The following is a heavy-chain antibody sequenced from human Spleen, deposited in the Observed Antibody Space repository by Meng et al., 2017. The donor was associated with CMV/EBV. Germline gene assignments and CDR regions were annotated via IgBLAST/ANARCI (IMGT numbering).Heavy chain of an antibody. J-gene: IGHJ4*02. CDR3: ASSGTSLDY. V-gene: IGHV3-21*01. D-gene: IGHD3-10*01. CDR2: ISSSSRYI. Sequence: LCCAASGFTFSSYSMNWVSQAPEKGLEWVSSISSSSRYIYYADSVKGRFTISRDNAKNSLYLQMNSLRAEDTAVYYCASSGTSLDYWGQGTLVTV. CDR1: GFTFSSYS.